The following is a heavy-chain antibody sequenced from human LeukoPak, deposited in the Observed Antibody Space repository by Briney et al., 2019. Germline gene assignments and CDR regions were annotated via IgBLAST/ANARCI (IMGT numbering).Heavy chain of an antibody. CDR2: ISSSSSYI. V-gene: IGHV3-21*01. D-gene: IGHD6-13*01. Sequence: GGSLRLSCAASGFTFSDFDMNWVRQAPGKGLEWVSSISSSSSYIYYADSVKGRFTISRDNAKNSLYLQMNSLRAEDTAVYYCASSPYSSSWYDSNDFFDYWGQGTLVTVSS. J-gene: IGHJ4*02. CDR3: ASSPYSSSWYDSNDFFDY. CDR1: GFTFSDFD.